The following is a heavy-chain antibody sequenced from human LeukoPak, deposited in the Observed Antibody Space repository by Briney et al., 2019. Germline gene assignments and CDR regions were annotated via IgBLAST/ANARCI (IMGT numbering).Heavy chain of an antibody. CDR1: GGSITSSPYH. CDR3: ANGDAIDY. J-gene: IGHJ4*02. Sequence: PSETLSLTCTVSGGSITSSPYHWAWIRQPPGKGLEWIGEINHSGSTNYNPSLKSRVTISVDTSKNQFSLKLSSVTAADTAVYYCANGDAIDYWGQGTLVTVSS. V-gene: IGHV4-39*07. D-gene: IGHD5-24*01. CDR2: INHSGST.